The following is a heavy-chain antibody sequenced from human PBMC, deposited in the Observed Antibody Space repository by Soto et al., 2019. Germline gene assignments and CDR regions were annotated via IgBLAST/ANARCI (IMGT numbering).Heavy chain of an antibody. J-gene: IGHJ4*02. V-gene: IGHV4-39*01. Sequence: PSETLSLTCTVSGGSISSSSYYWGWIRQPPGKGLEWIGSIYYSGSTYYNPSLKSRVTISVDTSKNQFSLKLSSVTAADTAVYYCARLGSSWYWDYWGQGTLVTVSS. CDR3: ARLGSSWYWDY. D-gene: IGHD6-13*01. CDR2: IYYSGST. CDR1: GGSISSSSYY.